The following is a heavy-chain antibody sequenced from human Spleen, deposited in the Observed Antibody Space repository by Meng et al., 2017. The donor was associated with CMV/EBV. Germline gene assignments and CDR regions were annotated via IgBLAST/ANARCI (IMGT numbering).Heavy chain of an antibody. CDR2: ISSSIIYI. CDR3: ARNSYGEQFDY. J-gene: IGHJ4*02. D-gene: IGHD5-18*01. Sequence: GESLKISCAASGFTFSSYSINWVRQAPGEGLEWVASISSSIIYIYYADSVRGRFTISRDNAKNSLYLQMNSLRAEDTAVYYYARNSYGEQFDYWGQGTLVTVS. CDR1: GFTFSSYS. V-gene: IGHV3-21*01.